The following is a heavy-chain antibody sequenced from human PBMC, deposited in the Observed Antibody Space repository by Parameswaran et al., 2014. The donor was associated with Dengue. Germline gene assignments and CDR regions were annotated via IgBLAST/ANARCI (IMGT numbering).Heavy chain of an antibody. V-gene: IGHV1-2*02. D-gene: IGHD3-22*01. CDR2: IDPNGGGT. J-gene: IGHJ2*01. CDR3: ARDLGDNSGNYWFFTT. CDR1: GYTFTAYF. Sequence: PGASVKVSCKASGYTFTAYFLHWVRQAPGQGPEWMGWIDPNGGGTHYAPKFQGRVTMTKDTSISTAYMELYRLTSDDTAVYYCARDLGDNSGNYWFFTTWGRGSLVTVSS.